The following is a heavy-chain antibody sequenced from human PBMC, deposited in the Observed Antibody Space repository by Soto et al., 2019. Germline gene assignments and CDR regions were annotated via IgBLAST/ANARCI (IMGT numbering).Heavy chain of an antibody. CDR1: GFTFSSYW. J-gene: IGHJ1*01. V-gene: IGHV3-7*01. D-gene: IGHD6-19*01. Sequence: EVQLVESGGGLVQPGGSLRLSCAASGFTFSSYWMSWVRQAPGKGLEWVANIKQDGSEKYYVDSVKGRFTISRDNAKNPLYLQMNSLRAEDTAVYYCARDEYGRAVAGTHFQHWGQGTLVTVSS. CDR3: ARDEYGRAVAGTHFQH. CDR2: IKQDGSEK.